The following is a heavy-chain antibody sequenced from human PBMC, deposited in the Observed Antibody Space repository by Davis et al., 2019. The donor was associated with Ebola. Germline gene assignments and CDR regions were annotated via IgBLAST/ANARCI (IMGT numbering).Heavy chain of an antibody. CDR3: AKSGLSFGVVKYHYGMDV. CDR2: ISGSGGST. V-gene: IGHV3-23*01. CDR1: VITFSNYA. D-gene: IGHD3-3*01. Sequence: GGSLRLSCTDSVITFSNYAMTWVRQAPGKGLEWVSAISGSGGSTYYADSVKGRFTISRDNSKKTLYLQMNSLRAKDTAVYYCAKSGLSFGVVKYHYGMDVWGKGTTVTVSS. J-gene: IGHJ6*04.